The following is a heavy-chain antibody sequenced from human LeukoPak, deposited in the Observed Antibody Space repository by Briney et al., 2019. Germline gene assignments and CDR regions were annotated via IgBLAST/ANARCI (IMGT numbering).Heavy chain of an antibody. CDR2: IKSKTDGGTT. V-gene: IGHV3-15*01. D-gene: IGHD3-22*01. J-gene: IGHJ4*02. CDR1: GFTFSGSA. CDR3: TTSYYDSPRPSDY. Sequence: GGSLRLSCAASGFTFSGSAMHWVRQASGKGLEWVGRIKSKTDGGTTDYAAPVKGRFTISRDDSKNTLYLQMNSLKTEDTAVYYCTTSYYDSPRPSDYWGQGTLVTVSS.